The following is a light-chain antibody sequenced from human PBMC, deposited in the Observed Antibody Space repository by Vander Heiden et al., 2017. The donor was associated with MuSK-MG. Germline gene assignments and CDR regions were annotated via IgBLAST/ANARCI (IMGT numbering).Light chain of an antibody. J-gene: IGLJ1*01. CDR3: CSYAGSSTFS. CDR2: DVS. V-gene: IGLV2-23*02. CDR1: SSDVGGYNL. Sequence: QSALTQPASVSGSPGQSITISCTGTSSDVGGYNLVSWYQQHPGKAPKLMISDVSKRPSGLSNRFSGSKSGNTASLTISGLQAEDEADYYCCSYAGSSTFSFGTGTKVTVL.